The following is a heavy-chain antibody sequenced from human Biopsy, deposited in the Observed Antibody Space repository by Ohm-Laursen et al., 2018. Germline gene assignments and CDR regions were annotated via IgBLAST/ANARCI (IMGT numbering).Heavy chain of an antibody. CDR2: IIPYFLRT. CDR1: GDTFNRYG. Sequence: SVKVSCKASGDTFNRYGLTWVRQATGQGLEWMGGIIPYFLRTYIPQKLQGRVTITADKSTNTGYMQLTSLRSDDTAVYYCASGQGDPLGVRIITWSFNFWGQGTLVTVSS. CDR3: ASGQGDPLGVRIITWSFNF. V-gene: IGHV1-69*06. D-gene: IGHD2-21*01. J-gene: IGHJ4*02.